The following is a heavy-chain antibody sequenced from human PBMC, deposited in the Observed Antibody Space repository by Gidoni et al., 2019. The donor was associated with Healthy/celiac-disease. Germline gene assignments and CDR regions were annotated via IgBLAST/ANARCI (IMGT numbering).Heavy chain of an antibody. CDR1: GFNFRDYY. J-gene: IGHJ4*02. V-gene: IGHV3-11*01. CDR3: ATYTFGGVKSQLDY. Sequence: QVQLVESGGGLVKPGGSLRPSCAASGFNFRDYYMSWILQAPGKGLEWVSYISSSGSTIYYAGSVKGRFTIYRDNAKNSLYLQMNSLRAEDTAVYYCATYTFGGVKSQLDYWGQGTLVTVSS. CDR2: ISSSGSTI. D-gene: IGHD3-16*01.